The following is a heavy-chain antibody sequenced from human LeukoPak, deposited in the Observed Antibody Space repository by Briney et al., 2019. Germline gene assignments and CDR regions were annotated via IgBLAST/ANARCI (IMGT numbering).Heavy chain of an antibody. D-gene: IGHD3-22*01. V-gene: IGHV1-46*01. Sequence: ASVKVSCKASGYAFSGYYIHWVRQAPGQGLEWMGIINPSGGSTSYAQKFQGRVTMTRDTSTSTVYMELSSLRSEDTAVYYCAGPNYYDSSGFDIWGQGTMVTVSS. CDR2: INPSGGST. CDR3: AGPNYYDSSGFDI. J-gene: IGHJ3*02. CDR1: GYAFSGYY.